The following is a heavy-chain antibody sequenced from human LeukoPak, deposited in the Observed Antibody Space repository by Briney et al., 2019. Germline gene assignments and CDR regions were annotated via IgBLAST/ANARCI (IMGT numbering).Heavy chain of an antibody. CDR2: IIPIFGTA. CDR1: GYTFSDYY. J-gene: IGHJ4*02. V-gene: IGHV1-69*13. Sequence: ASVKVSCKTSGYTFSDYYIHWVRQAPGQGLEWMGGIIPIFGTANYAQKFQGRVTITADESTSTAYMELRSLRSDDTAVYYCARDSSGSYWGDYWGQGTLVTVSS. D-gene: IGHD1-26*01. CDR3: ARDSSGSYWGDY.